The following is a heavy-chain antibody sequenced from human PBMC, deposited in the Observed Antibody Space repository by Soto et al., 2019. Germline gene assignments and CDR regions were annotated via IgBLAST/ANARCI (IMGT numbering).Heavy chain of an antibody. Sequence: GASVKVSCKASGYTFTSYDINWVRQATGQGLEWMGWMNPNSGNTGYAQKFQGRVTMTRNTSISTAYMELSSLRSEDTAVYYCAERGRYCSSTSCYYWFDPWGQGTLVTVSS. CDR3: AERGRYCSSTSCYYWFDP. CDR2: MNPNSGNT. D-gene: IGHD2-2*01. V-gene: IGHV1-8*01. J-gene: IGHJ5*02. CDR1: GYTFTSYD.